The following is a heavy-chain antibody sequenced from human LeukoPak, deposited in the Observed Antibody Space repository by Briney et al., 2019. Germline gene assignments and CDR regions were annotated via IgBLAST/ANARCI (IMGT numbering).Heavy chain of an antibody. CDR3: ARGVLAAAGSSDAFDI. Sequence: GGSLRLSCAASGFTFSSYAMSWVRQAPGKGLEWVSAISGSGGSTYYADSVKGRFTISRDNSKNTLYLQMNSLRAEDTAVYYCARGVLAAAGSSDAFDIWGQGTMVTVSS. J-gene: IGHJ3*02. D-gene: IGHD6-13*01. CDR2: ISGSGGST. V-gene: IGHV3-23*01. CDR1: GFTFSSYA.